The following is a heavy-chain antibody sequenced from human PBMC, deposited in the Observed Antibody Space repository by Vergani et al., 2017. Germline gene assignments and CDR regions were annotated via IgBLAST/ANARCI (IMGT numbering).Heavy chain of an antibody. D-gene: IGHD4-23*01. CDR3: ARSTAITTLGSLDYKFGLDI. CDR2: IYNNGIT. V-gene: IGHV4-59*01. J-gene: IGHJ6*02. CDR1: GGSISSYY. Sequence: VQLQESGPGLVKPSETLSLTCSVSGGSISSYYWSWVRQPPGKGLEWIGYIYNNGITKSSPSLKTRLPLSVDRSKRQFSLTLMSVTVADTAVYYCARSTAITTLGSLDYKFGLDIWGQGTTVIVS.